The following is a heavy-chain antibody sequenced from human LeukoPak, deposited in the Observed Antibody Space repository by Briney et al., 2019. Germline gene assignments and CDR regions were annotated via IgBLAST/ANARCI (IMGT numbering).Heavy chain of an antibody. CDR2: KKSKTDGGTT. D-gene: IGHD1-14*01. Sequence: GVSLRLSCVASGFTLSDAWMTWVRQAPGKGLEWVGRKKSKTDGGTTDDAAAVKGSFTISRDDSDNTLYLQMSSLKPEDTAVYYCTTDISAVLYWGQGTLVTVSS. CDR1: GFTLSDAW. V-gene: IGHV3-15*01. J-gene: IGHJ4*02. CDR3: TTDISAVLY.